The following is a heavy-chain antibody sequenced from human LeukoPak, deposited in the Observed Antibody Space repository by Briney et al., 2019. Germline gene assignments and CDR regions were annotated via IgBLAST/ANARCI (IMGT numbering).Heavy chain of an antibody. D-gene: IGHD3-16*01. V-gene: IGHV3-7*01. Sequence: GSLRLSCVASGFIFTDHWMSWVRQAPGKGLEWVANIKEDESAKFYADSVRGRFTISRDSAKNSLYLQMNNLRVEDTAVYYCARAVDVADYWGRGTPVTVSS. CDR1: GFIFTDHW. CDR3: ARAVDVADY. CDR2: IKEDESAK. J-gene: IGHJ4*02.